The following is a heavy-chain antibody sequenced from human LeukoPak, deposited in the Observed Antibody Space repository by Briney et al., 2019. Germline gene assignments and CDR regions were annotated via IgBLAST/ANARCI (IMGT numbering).Heavy chain of an antibody. Sequence: PGGSLRLSCAASGFTFSSYSMNWVRQAPGKGLEWVSYISSSSTYIYYADSVKGRFTISRDNAKNSLYLQMNSLRAEDTAVYYCARETYNWNDVDYWGQGTLVTVPS. CDR3: ARETYNWNDVDY. J-gene: IGHJ4*02. CDR1: GFTFSSYS. D-gene: IGHD1-20*01. V-gene: IGHV3-21*01. CDR2: ISSSSTYI.